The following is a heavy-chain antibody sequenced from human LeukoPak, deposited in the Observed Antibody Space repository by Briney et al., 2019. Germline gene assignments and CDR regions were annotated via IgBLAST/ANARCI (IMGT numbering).Heavy chain of an antibody. CDR1: GGSINSDF. D-gene: IGHD1-14*01. Sequence: PSETLSLTCTLSGGSINSDFWWWIRQSPGKGLGLIGYIHYSGSTNYNPSCKSRVTISEDTSKNQVFLRLRSVTAADTALYYCARDRPLGTGDVFDIWGQGTMVTVSS. V-gene: IGHV4-59*01. CDR2: IHYSGST. CDR3: ARDRPLGTGDVFDI. J-gene: IGHJ3*02.